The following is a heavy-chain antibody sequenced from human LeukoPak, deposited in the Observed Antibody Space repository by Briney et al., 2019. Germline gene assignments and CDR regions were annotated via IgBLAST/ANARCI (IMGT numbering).Heavy chain of an antibody. Sequence: PGGSLRLSCTVSGFTVSSNSMSWVRQAPGKGLEWVSFIYSDNTHYSDSVKGRFTISRDNSKNTLYLQMNSLRAEDTAVYYCAKDGVQQWLVGGGIDYWGQGTLVTVSS. CDR3: AKDGVQQWLVGGGIDY. V-gene: IGHV3-53*01. CDR1: GFTVSSNS. CDR2: IYSDNT. D-gene: IGHD6-19*01. J-gene: IGHJ4*02.